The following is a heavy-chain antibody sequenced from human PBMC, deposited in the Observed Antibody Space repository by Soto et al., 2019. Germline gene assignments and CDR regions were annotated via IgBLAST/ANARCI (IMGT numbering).Heavy chain of an antibody. CDR3: AKSGRMVRGVGYFDY. Sequence: GALRLSCAASGFTFSSYAMSWVRQAPGKGLEWVSAISGSGGSTYYADSVKGRFTISRDNSKNTLYLQMNSLRAEDTAVYYCAKSGRMVRGVGYFDYWGQGTLVTVSS. D-gene: IGHD3-10*01. V-gene: IGHV3-23*01. CDR2: ISGSGGST. CDR1: GFTFSSYA. J-gene: IGHJ4*02.